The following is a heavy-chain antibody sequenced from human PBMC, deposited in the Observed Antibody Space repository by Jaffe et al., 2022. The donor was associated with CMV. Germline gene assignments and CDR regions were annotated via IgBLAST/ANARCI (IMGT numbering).Heavy chain of an antibody. CDR1: GGSISSYY. Sequence: QVQLQESGPGLVKPSETLSLTCTVSGGSISSYYWSWIRQPPGKGLEWIGYIYYSGSTNYNPSLKSRVTISVDTSKNQFSLKLSSVTAADTAVYYCACGSYPPENYFDYWGQGTLVTVSS. D-gene: IGHD1-26*01. V-gene: IGHV4-59*01. CDR2: IYYSGST. CDR3: ACGSYPPENYFDY. J-gene: IGHJ4*02.